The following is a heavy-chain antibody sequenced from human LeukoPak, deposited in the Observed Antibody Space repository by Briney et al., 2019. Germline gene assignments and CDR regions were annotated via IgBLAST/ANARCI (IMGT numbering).Heavy chain of an antibody. D-gene: IGHD5-12*01. V-gene: IGHV4-61*02. CDR3: ASDWWGYSGAGAI. J-gene: IGHJ3*02. CDR1: GGSISSGSYY. CDR2: IYTSGST. Sequence: SETLSLTCTVSGGSISSGSYYWSWIRQPAGKGLEWIGRIYTSGSTNYNPSLKSRVTISVDTSKNQFSLKLSSVTAADTAVYYCASDWWGYSGAGAIWGQGTMVTVSS.